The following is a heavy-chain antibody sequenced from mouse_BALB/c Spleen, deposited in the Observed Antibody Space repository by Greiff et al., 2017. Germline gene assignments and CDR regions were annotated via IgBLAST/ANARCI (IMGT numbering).Heavy chain of an antibody. CDR2: ISYSGST. J-gene: IGHJ3*01. CDR3: ASPLDKVAY. CDR1: GYSITSDYA. Sequence: EVQLQQSGPGLVKPSQSLSLTCTVTGYSITSDYAWNWIRQFPGNKLEWMGYISYSGSTSYNPSLKSRISITRDTSKNQFFLQLNSVTTEDTATYYCASPLDKVAYWGQGTLVTVSA. V-gene: IGHV3-2*02. D-gene: IGHD6-1*01.